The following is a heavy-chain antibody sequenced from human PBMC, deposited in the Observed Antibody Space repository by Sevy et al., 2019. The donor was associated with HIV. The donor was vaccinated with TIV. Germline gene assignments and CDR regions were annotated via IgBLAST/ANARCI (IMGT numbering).Heavy chain of an antibody. J-gene: IGHJ5*01. CDR2: VIPMSGTA. Sequence: ASVKVSCKASGGDFNNNVITWVRQAPGQGLEWMGGVIPMSGTAKFSQRFQDRVTIIADESTSTTYMELSSLRSDDTAVYFCARVGDTLRFCGSTSCSFSWFDSWGQGTLVTVSS. D-gene: IGHD2-2*01. V-gene: IGHV1-69*13. CDR3: ARVGDTLRFCGSTSCSFSWFDS. CDR1: GGDFNNNV.